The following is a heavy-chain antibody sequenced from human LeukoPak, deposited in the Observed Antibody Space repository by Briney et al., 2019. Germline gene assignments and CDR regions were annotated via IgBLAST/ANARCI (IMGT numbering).Heavy chain of an antibody. CDR1: GYTFTDYH. CDR3: RTDRYGDYGDYIDY. D-gene: IGHD4-17*01. CDR2: IIPDNGGT. V-gene: IGHV1-2*02. J-gene: IGHJ4*02. Sequence: ASVKVSCKASGYTFTDYHMHWVRQAPGQGLEWMGRIIPDNGGTSFAQKFQGRVTMTRDTSISTAYMELSRLRSDDTAVYYCRTDRYGDYGDYIDYWGQGTLVTVSS.